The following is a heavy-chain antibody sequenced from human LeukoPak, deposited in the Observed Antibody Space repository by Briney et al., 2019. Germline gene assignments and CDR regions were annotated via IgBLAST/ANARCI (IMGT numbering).Heavy chain of an antibody. D-gene: IGHD6-19*01. V-gene: IGHV4-34*01. CDR1: GGSFSGYY. J-gene: IGHJ4*02. Sequence: SETLSLTCAVYGGSFSGYYWSWMRQPPGKGLEWIGEINHSGSTNYNPSLKSRVTISVDTSKNQFSLKLSSVTAADTAVYYCAREVAVAERGDYFDYWGQGTLVTVSS. CDR2: INHSGST. CDR3: AREVAVAERGDYFDY.